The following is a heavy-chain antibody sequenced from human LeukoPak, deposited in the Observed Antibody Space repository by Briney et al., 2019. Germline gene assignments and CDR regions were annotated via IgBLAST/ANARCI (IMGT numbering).Heavy chain of an antibody. CDR1: GDSVSSNSAA. CDR3: ARDENRYYDSSGYYLGYFDY. D-gene: IGHD3-22*01. Sequence: SQTLSLTCAISGDSVSSNSAAWNWIRQSPSRGLEWLGRTYYRSKWYNDYAVSAKSRITINPDTSKNQCSLQLNSVTPEDTAVYYCARDENRYYDSSGYYLGYFDYWGQGTLVTVSS. CDR2: TYYRSKWYN. V-gene: IGHV6-1*01. J-gene: IGHJ4*02.